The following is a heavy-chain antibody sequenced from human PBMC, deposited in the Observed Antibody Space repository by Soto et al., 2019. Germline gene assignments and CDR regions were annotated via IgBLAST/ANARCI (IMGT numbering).Heavy chain of an antibody. J-gene: IGHJ5*02. CDR2: IYIGGAT. Sequence: PGGSLRLSCAVSGFTVTDHYVNWVRQAPGKGLEWVSVIYIGGATYYRDSVQGRFTLSRDPSDNSVSLHMNNLTVADTAVYFCALGLLRADHWGLGTLVTVSS. V-gene: IGHV3-53*01. CDR1: GFTVTDHY. CDR3: ALGLLRADH.